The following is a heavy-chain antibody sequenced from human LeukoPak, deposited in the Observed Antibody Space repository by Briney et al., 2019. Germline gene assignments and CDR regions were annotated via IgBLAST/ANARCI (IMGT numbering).Heavy chain of an antibody. V-gene: IGHV3-23*01. J-gene: IGHJ6*02. Sequence: GGSLRLSCAASGFTFSNAWMSWVRQAPGKGLEWVSAISGSGGSTYYADSVKGRFTISRDNSKNTLYLQMNSLRAEDTAVYYCANQYSSSGDVWGQGTTVTVSS. CDR1: GFTFSNAW. CDR2: ISGSGGST. D-gene: IGHD6-13*01. CDR3: ANQYSSSGDV.